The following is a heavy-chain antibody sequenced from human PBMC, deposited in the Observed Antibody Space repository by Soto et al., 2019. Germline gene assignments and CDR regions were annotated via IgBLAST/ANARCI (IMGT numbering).Heavy chain of an antibody. V-gene: IGHV3-30*18. Sequence: GGSLRLSCAASGFTFSSYGMHWVRQAPGKGLEWVAVISYDGSNKYHADSEKGRFTISRDNSKNTLYLQMNSLRAEDTAVYYCAKVPHDYYDSSGYLVYPFDIWGQGTMVTVSS. D-gene: IGHD3-22*01. CDR3: AKVPHDYYDSSGYLVYPFDI. CDR2: ISYDGSNK. J-gene: IGHJ3*02. CDR1: GFTFSSYG.